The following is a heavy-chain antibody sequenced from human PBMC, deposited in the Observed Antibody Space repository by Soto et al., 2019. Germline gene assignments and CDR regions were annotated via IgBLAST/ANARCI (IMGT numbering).Heavy chain of an antibody. CDR3: AQDRQGMDV. Sequence: QVQLVESGGGVVQPARSLRLSCAASGFPFSSYGMHWVRQAPGKGLEWVAFISYDGSTQYYVDSVKGRFTISRDNSKNTLYLQMNSLRVEDTALYYCAQDRQGMDVWGQGTTVIVSS. J-gene: IGHJ6*02. V-gene: IGHV3-30*18. CDR1: GFPFSSYG. CDR2: ISYDGSTQ.